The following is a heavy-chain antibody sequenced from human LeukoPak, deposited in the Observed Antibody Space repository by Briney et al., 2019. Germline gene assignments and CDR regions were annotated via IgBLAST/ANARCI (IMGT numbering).Heavy chain of an antibody. J-gene: IGHJ6*02. V-gene: IGHV3-30*18. D-gene: IGHD4-17*01. CDR1: GFTFSSYG. CDR3: AKRLGTTVTTPYYYYGMDV. Sequence: GRSLRLSCAASGFTFSSYGMHWVRQAPGKGLEWVAVISYDGSNKYYADSVKGRFTISRDNSKNTLYLQMNSLRAEDTAVYYCAKRLGTTVTTPYYYYGMDVWGQGTTVTVSS. CDR2: ISYDGSNK.